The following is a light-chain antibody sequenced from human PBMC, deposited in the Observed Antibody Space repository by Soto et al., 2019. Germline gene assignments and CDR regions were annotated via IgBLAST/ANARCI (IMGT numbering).Light chain of an antibody. Sequence: QSVLTQPASVSGSPGQSITISCTGTSSDVGSYNLVSWYQQHPGKAPKLMIYEVSKRPSGVSNRFSGSKSGNTASLTTSGLQAEDEADYYCCSYAGSRVFGTGTKVTV. CDR3: CSYAGSRV. CDR1: SSDVGSYNL. CDR2: EVS. J-gene: IGLJ1*01. V-gene: IGLV2-23*02.